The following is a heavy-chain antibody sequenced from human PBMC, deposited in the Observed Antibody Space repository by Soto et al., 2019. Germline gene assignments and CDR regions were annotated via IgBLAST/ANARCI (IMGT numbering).Heavy chain of an antibody. CDR2: IYYSGST. Sequence: SETLSLTCTVSGGSISSGDYYWSWIRQPPGKGLEWIGYIYYSGSTYYNPSLKSRVTISVDTSKSQFSLKLSSVTAADTAVYYCARDDKAMVRDYYYGMDVWGQGTTVTVSS. CDR3: ARDDKAMVRDYYYGMDV. V-gene: IGHV4-30-4*01. CDR1: GGSISSGDYY. D-gene: IGHD5-18*01. J-gene: IGHJ6*02.